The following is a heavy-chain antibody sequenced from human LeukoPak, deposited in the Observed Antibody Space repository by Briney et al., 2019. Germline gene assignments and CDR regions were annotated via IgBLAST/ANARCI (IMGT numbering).Heavy chain of an antibody. CDR3: ARDRYDFWSGFLFDY. Sequence: PGGSLRLPCAASGFTFSSYEMNWVRQAPGKGLEWVSYISSSGSTIYYADSVKGRFTISRDNAKNSLYLQMNSLRAEDTAVYYCARDRYDFWSGFLFDYWGQGTLVTVSS. J-gene: IGHJ4*02. D-gene: IGHD3-3*01. CDR2: ISSSGSTI. V-gene: IGHV3-48*03. CDR1: GFTFSSYE.